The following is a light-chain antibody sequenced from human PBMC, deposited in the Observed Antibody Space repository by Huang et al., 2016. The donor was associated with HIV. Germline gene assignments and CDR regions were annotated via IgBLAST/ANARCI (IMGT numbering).Light chain of an antibody. CDR2: ATS. J-gene: IGKJ4*01. V-gene: IGKV3-15*01. CDR3: QQYESWPPLT. CDR1: QSVRDK. Sequence: EIVMTQSPDTLSVSPGERATLSCRASQSVRDKLAWYQQKPGQAPRLLLHATSTRAAGVPARCSGSWSGTEFTLTISSLQSEDCGVYYCQQYESWPPLTFGGGTKVEIK.